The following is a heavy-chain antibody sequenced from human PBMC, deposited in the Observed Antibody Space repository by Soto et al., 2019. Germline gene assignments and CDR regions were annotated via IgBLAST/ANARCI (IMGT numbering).Heavy chain of an antibody. V-gene: IGHV5-51*01. Sequence: PGESLKISCKGSGYSFTSYWIGWVRQMPGKGLKWMGIIYPGDSDTRYSPSFQGQVTISADKSISTAYLQWSSLKASDTAMYYCARLDSSGWYAGAYYYYGMDVWGQGTTVTVSS. J-gene: IGHJ6*02. D-gene: IGHD6-19*01. CDR2: IYPGDSDT. CDR3: ARLDSSGWYAGAYYYYGMDV. CDR1: GYSFTSYW.